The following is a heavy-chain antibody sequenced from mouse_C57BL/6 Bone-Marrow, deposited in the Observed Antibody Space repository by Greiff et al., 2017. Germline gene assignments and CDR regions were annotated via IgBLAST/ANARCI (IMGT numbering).Heavy chain of an antibody. CDR1: GFTFSDYG. CDR2: ISNLAYSI. V-gene: IGHV5-15*01. J-gene: IGHJ1*03. D-gene: IGHD1-1*01. CDR3: ARQDYYGSSPYWYFDV. Sequence: EVQVVESGGGLVQPGGSLKLSCAASGFTFSDYGMAWVRQAPRKGPEWVAFISNLAYSIYYADTVTGRFTISRENAKNTLYLEMSSLRSEDTAMYYCARQDYYGSSPYWYFDVWGTGTTVTVSS.